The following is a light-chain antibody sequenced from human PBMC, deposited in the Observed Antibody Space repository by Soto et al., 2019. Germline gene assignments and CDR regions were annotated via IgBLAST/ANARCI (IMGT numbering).Light chain of an antibody. J-gene: IGKJ2*01. CDR3: QQYNSYSYT. CDR1: QSISSW. V-gene: IGKV1-5*03. Sequence: DIQMTQSPSTLTASVGDRVIITCRASQSISSWLAWYQQKPGKAPKLLIYKASSLESGVPSRFSGSGSGTEFTLTISSLQPDDFATYYCQQYNSYSYTCGQGTKLEIK. CDR2: KAS.